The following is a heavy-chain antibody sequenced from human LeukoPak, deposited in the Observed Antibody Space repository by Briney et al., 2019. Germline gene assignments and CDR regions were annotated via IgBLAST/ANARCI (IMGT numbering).Heavy chain of an antibody. V-gene: IGHV3-48*03. J-gene: IGHJ6*04. CDR1: GFTFDDYG. CDR3: AELGITMIGGV. Sequence: GGSLRLSCAASGFTFDDYGMSWVRQAPGKRLECGSYISSSGSTIYYADSVKGRFTISRDNAKSSLYLQMNSLRAEDTAVYYCAELGITMIGGVCGKGTTVTISS. CDR2: ISSSGSTI. D-gene: IGHD3-10*02.